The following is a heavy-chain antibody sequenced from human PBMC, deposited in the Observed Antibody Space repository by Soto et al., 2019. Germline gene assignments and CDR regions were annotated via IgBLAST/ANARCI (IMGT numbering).Heavy chain of an antibody. J-gene: IGHJ1*01. Sequence: QVTLEESGPSLVKPTETLTLTCSFSGFSLSTNGMGVGWIRQSPGKALEWLAVIFWDDIKRYSPSLKSRLTISQDTSKYQVVLRMTNMDPVDTATYYCVHRPRPGTYFPYWGQGPLVTVSS. D-gene: IGHD1-26*01. V-gene: IGHV2-5*02. CDR2: IFWDDIK. CDR1: GFSLSTNGMG. CDR3: VHRPRPGTYFPY.